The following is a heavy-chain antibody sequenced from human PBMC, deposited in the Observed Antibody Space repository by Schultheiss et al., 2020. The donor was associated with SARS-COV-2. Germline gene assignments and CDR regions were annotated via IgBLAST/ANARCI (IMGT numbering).Heavy chain of an antibody. V-gene: IGHV3-15*01. J-gene: IGHJ4*02. CDR3: ARLTGDYTG. Sequence: GGSLRLSCAASGFPFTEAWMNWVRQTPGQGLQWLGRITSEADGGTTAYAGPVKGRFTISRDDSRNTLYLQIQNLQVEDTAVYYCARLTGDYTGWGQGTLVTVSS. CDR2: ITSEADGGTT. D-gene: IGHD4-11*01. CDR1: GFPFTEAW.